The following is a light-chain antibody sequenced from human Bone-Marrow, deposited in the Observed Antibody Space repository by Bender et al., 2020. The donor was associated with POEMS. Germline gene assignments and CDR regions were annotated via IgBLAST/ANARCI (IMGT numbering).Light chain of an antibody. CDR1: NIGSKS. CDR3: QVWDISSDHLYV. V-gene: IGLV3-21*02. CDR2: EDS. J-gene: IGLJ1*01. Sequence: SYVLTQPPSVSVAPGQTARITCGGNNIGSKSVHWYQQKPGQAPVLVVFEDSVRPSGIPERFSGFNSGNTATLTISRVGAGDEADYYCQVWDISSDHLYVFGTGTKVTVL.